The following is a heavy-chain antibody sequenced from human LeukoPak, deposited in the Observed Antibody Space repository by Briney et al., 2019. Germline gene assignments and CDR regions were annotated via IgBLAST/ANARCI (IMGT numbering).Heavy chain of an antibody. CDR3: AREADYYDSSGYPNWFDP. CDR1: GGSISSYY. V-gene: IGHV4-59*01. Sequence: KSSETLSLTCTVSGGSISSYYWSWIRQPPGKGLEWIGYIYYSGSTNYNPSLKSRVTISVDTSKNQLSLKLSSVTAADTAVYYCAREADYYDSSGYPNWFDPWGQGTLVTVSS. J-gene: IGHJ5*02. D-gene: IGHD3-22*01. CDR2: IYYSGST.